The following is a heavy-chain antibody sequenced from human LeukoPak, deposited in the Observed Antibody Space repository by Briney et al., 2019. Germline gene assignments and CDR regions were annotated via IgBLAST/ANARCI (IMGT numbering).Heavy chain of an antibody. J-gene: IGHJ5*02. CDR2: INHSGST. Sequence: SETLSLTCAVYGGSFSGYYWSWIRQPPGKGLEWIGEINHSGSTNYNPSLKSRVTISVDTSKNQFSLKLSSVTAADTAVYYCASSIFGWFDPWGQGTLVTVSS. CDR1: GGSFSGYY. CDR3: ASSIFGWFDP. D-gene: IGHD3-3*02. V-gene: IGHV4-34*01.